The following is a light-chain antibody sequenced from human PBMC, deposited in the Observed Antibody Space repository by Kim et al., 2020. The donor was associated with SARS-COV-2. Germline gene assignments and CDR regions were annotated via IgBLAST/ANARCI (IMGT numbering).Light chain of an antibody. V-gene: IGLV2-14*03. Sequence: SITISCSRASSDVVGYNYISWDRQHPGKAPKLMIWNVSNRPSGVSNRFSGSKSGNTASLTISGLQAEDEADYYCSSYTRSSTNYVFGTGTKVTVL. J-gene: IGLJ1*01. CDR2: NVS. CDR1: SSDVVGYNY. CDR3: SSYTRSSTNYV.